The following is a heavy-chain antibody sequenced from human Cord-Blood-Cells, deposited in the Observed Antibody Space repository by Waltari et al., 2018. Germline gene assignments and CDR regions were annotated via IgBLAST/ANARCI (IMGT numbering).Heavy chain of an antibody. D-gene: IGHD7-27*01. CDR1: GYAFTGYY. CDR3: ARRGTGSPVNFDY. Sequence: QVQLVQSGAEVKKPGASVKASCKASGYAFTGYYTPWVRQAPGQGVEWMGWINPNSGGTNYAQKFQGRVTMTRDTSISTAYMELSRLRSDDTAVYYCARRGTGSPVNFDYWGQGTLVTVSS. CDR2: INPNSGGT. J-gene: IGHJ4*02. V-gene: IGHV1-2*02.